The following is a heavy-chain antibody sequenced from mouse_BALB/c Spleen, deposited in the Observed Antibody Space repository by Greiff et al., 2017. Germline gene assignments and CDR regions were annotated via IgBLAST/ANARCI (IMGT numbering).Heavy chain of an antibody. Sequence: VQRVESGPGLVAPSQSLSITCTVSGFSLTSYGVHWVRQPPGKGLEWLGVIWAGGSTNYNSALMSRLSISKDNSKSQVFLKMNSLQTDDTAMYYCARGGYYYGSSYYAMDYWGQGTSVTVSS. CDR2: IWAGGST. CDR1: GFSLTSYG. D-gene: IGHD1-1*01. CDR3: ARGGYYYGSSYYAMDY. V-gene: IGHV2-9*02. J-gene: IGHJ4*01.